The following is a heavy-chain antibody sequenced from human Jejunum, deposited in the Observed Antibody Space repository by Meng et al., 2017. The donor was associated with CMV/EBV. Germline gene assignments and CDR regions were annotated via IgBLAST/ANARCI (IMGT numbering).Heavy chain of an antibody. CDR2: ISSSGST. J-gene: IGHJ4*02. CDR3: ARVDGYSRFDY. V-gene: IGHV4-30-4*08. CDR1: GCYISSGDYY. Sequence: TVSGCYISSGDYYWRCTRQPPGKGLEWIGYISSSGSTYYNPSLTSRVTISVDTSKNQFSLKLSSVTAADTAVYYCARVDGYSRFDYWGQGTLVTVSS. D-gene: IGHD5-24*01.